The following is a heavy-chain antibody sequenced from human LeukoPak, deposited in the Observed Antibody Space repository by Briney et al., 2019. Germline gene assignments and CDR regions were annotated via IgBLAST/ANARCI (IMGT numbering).Heavy chain of an antibody. CDR2: INAGNGNT. CDR3: ARDLGYTSIAARSFHY. D-gene: IGHD3-16*02. Sequence: ASVKVSCKASGYTFTSYAMHWVRQAPGQRLEWMGWINAGNGNTKYSQKFQGRVTITRDTSASTAYMELSSLRSEDTAVYYCARDLGYTSIAARSFHYWGQGTLVTVSS. CDR1: GYTFTSYA. J-gene: IGHJ4*02. V-gene: IGHV1-3*01.